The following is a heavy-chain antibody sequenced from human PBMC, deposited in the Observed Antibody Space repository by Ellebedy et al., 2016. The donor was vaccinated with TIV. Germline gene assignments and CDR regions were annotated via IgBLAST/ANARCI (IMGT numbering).Heavy chain of an antibody. V-gene: IGHV3-7*03. J-gene: IGHJ4*02. Sequence: PGGSLRLSCAASGFIFSGSWMTWVRQAPGKGLEWVANINQDGCDEYYVDSVKGRFTISRDNAKNSLYLQMNSLRAEDTAMYYCARDVAPVGQVTFDCWGQGTLVTVSS. D-gene: IGHD2-21*02. CDR3: ARDVAPVGQVTFDC. CDR1: GFIFSGSW. CDR2: INQDGCDE.